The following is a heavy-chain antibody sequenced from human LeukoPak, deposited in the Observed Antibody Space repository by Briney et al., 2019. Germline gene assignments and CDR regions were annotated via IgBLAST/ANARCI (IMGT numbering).Heavy chain of an antibody. CDR1: GFSLTTYA. J-gene: IGHJ4*02. CDR3: AKDLHGWIYGVGVD. D-gene: IGHD5-12*01. CDR2: TSGNGDIA. Sequence: GGSLRLSCVASGFSLTTYAMSWVRQAPGKGLEWVSGTSGNGDIAYYGDSVKGRFTMSRDNSENTLYVQMNSLRVEDTAVYYCAKDLHGWIYGVGVDWGQGTLVTVSS. V-gene: IGHV3-23*01.